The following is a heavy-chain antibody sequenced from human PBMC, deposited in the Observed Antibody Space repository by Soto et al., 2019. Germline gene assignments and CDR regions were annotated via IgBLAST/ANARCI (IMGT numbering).Heavy chain of an antibody. CDR3: ARSHDILTGYYPAFDY. V-gene: IGHV4-59*11. CDR2: IYYSGST. J-gene: IGHJ4*02. D-gene: IGHD3-9*01. CDR1: GGSLSSHY. Sequence: SETLSLTCTVSGGSLSSHYWRWIRQPPGKGLEWIGYIYYSGSTNYNPSLKSRVTISVDTSKNQFSLKLSSVTAADTAVYYSARSHDILTGYYPAFDYWGQGTLVTGSS.